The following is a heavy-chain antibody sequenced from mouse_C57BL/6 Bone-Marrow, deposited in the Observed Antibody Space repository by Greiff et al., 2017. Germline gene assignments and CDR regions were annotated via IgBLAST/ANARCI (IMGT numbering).Heavy chain of an antibody. D-gene: IGHD3-2*02. V-gene: IGHV1-4*01. Sequence: LQESGAELARPGASVKMSCKASGYTFTSYTMHWVKQRPGQGLEWIGYINPSSGYTKYNQKFKDKATLTADKSSSTAYMQLSSLTSEDSAVYYCANLRNYFDYWGQGTTLTVSS. J-gene: IGHJ2*01. CDR2: INPSSGYT. CDR3: ANLRNYFDY. CDR1: GYTFTSYT.